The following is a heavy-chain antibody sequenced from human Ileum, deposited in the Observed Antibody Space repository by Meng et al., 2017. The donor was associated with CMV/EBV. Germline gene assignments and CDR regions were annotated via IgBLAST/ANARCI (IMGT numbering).Heavy chain of an antibody. D-gene: IGHD2-15*01. CDR1: GYTFSSYG. CDR3: ARVKQDIVVVVAVTAFDP. CDR2: ISAYNGNT. Sequence: ASVKVSCKASGYTFSSYGISWVRQAPGQGLEWMGWISAYNGNTNYAQKSQGRVTMTTDTSTSTAYMEVRSLRSDDTAVYYCARVKQDIVVVVAVTAFDPWGQGTLVTVPQ. J-gene: IGHJ5*02. V-gene: IGHV1-18*01.